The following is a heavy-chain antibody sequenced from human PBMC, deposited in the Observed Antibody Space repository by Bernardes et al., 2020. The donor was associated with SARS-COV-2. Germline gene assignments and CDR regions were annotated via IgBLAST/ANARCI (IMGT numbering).Heavy chain of an antibody. CDR2: INSNGASI. Sequence: GGSLRLSCSASGFTFSSYAMHWVRQAPGKGLEYVSAINSNGASIYYADSVKGRFTISRDNSNDTLHLQMTSLRAEDTAVYYCVTRNCSTTSCLFDYWDQGTLVSVSS. CDR3: VTRNCSTTSCLFDY. J-gene: IGHJ4*02. V-gene: IGHV3-64D*08. D-gene: IGHD2-2*01. CDR1: GFTFSSYA.